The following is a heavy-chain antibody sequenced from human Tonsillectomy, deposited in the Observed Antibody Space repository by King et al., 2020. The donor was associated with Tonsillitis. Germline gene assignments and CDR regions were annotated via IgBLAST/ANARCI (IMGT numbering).Heavy chain of an antibody. J-gene: IGHJ6*02. V-gene: IGHV4-39*07. CDR2: IYYSGST. D-gene: IGHD2-2*01. CDR1: GGSISSSSYY. CDR3: AGDCSSTSCFGVYYGMDV. Sequence: LQLQESGPGLVKPSETLSLTCTVSGGSISSSSYYWGWIRQPPGKGLEWIGSIYYSGSTYYNPSLKSRVTISVDTSKNRFSLKLSSVTAADTALYYCAGDCSSTSCFGVYYGMDVWGQGTTVTVSS.